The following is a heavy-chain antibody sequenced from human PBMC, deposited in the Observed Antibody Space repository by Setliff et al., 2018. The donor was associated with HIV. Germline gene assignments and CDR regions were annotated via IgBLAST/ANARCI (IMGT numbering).Heavy chain of an antibody. J-gene: IGHJ4*02. V-gene: IGHV1-18*01. CDR3: ARDAPEPSYGGSQVY. Sequence: ASVKVSCKASGYTFTSYGISWVRQAPGQGLEWMGWTSAYNGNTNYAQKLQGRVTMTTDTSTSTAYMELRSLRSDDTAVYYCARDAPEPSYGGSQVYWGQGTLVTVSS. D-gene: IGHD5-12*01. CDR2: TSAYNGNT. CDR1: GYTFTSYG.